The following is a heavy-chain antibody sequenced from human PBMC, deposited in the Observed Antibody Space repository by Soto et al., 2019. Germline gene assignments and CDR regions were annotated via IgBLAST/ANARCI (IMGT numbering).Heavy chain of an antibody. Sequence: VGSLRLSCAASGFTFSSYGMHWVRQAPGKGLEWVAVIWYDGSNKYYADSVKGRFTISRDNSKNTLYLQMNSLRAEDTAVYYFARYCRLRLFELVAHPPSYCMDVCGQRTRLTVSS. V-gene: IGHV3-33*08. CDR3: ARYCRLRLFELVAHPPSYCMDV. D-gene: IGHD3-3*01. J-gene: IGHJ6*02. CDR1: GFTFSSYG. CDR2: IWYDGSNK.